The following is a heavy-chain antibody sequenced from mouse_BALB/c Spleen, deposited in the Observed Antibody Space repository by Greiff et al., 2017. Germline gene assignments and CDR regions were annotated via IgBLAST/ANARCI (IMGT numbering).Heavy chain of an antibody. V-gene: IGHV14-3*02. D-gene: IGHD2-3*01. CDR3: ARDGYSLYAMDY. CDR2: IDPANGNT. Sequence: EVKLMESGAELVKPGASVKLSCTASGFNIKDTYMHWVKQRPEQGLEWIGRIDPANGNTKYDPKFQGKATITADTSSNTAYLQLSSLTSEDTAVYYCARDGYSLYAMDYWGQGTSVTVSS. CDR1: GFNIKDTY. J-gene: IGHJ4*01.